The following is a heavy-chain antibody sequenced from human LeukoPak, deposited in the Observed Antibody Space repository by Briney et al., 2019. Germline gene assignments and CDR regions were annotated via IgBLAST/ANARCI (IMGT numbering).Heavy chain of an antibody. Sequence: SVKVSCKASVGTFSNYAISWVRQAPGQELEWMGGIIPIFGTANYAQKFQGRVTITADESTSTAYMELSSLRSEDTAVYYCARVGDGYNYYFDYWGQGTLVTVSS. CDR3: ARVGDGYNYYFDY. V-gene: IGHV1-69*13. CDR1: VGTFSNYA. D-gene: IGHD5-24*01. J-gene: IGHJ4*02. CDR2: IIPIFGTA.